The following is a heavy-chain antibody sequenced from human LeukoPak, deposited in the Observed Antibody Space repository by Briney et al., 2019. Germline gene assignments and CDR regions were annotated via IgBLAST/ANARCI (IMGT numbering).Heavy chain of an antibody. J-gene: IGHJ4*02. CDR3: ARAPYYYDSSGPVDY. CDR1: GYTFTSYD. V-gene: IGHV1-8*01. CDR2: MNPNSGNT. Sequence: ASVKVSCKASGYTFTSYDINWVRQATGQGREWMGWMNPNSGNTGYAQQFQGRVTMTRNTSISTAYMELSSLRSEDTAVYYCARAPYYYDSSGPVDYWGQGTLVSVSS. D-gene: IGHD3-22*01.